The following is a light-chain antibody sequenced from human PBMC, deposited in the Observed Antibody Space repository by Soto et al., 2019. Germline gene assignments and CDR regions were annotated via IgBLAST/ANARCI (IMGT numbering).Light chain of an antibody. V-gene: IGKV3-20*01. Sequence: EIVLTQSPGALSLSPGEGATLSCRASQSLSSSYVAWYQQKVGQPPRLLIYGASNRETGIPDMFSGSWAGTESTRTISRLEPEDFAVDYCQQYGSSLITFGQGTRLEIK. CDR3: QQYGSSLIT. J-gene: IGKJ5*01. CDR1: QSLSSSY. CDR2: GAS.